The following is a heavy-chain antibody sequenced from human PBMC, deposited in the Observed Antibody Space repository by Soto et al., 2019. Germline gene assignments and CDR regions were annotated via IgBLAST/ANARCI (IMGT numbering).Heavy chain of an antibody. CDR1: VFNFNSYT. Sequence: GGSLRLSCAASVFNFNSYTIDWVRQAPGQRLGWLSSISSSGYIFSTDSVRGRFTSSRNNAKNSLYLQINSLGAHDTAGYFCARDCSGGSCYTGMDVWGQGTTVTVS. CDR2: ISSSGYI. V-gene: IGHV3-21*01. CDR3: ARDCSGGSCYTGMDV. J-gene: IGHJ6*02. D-gene: IGHD2-15*01.